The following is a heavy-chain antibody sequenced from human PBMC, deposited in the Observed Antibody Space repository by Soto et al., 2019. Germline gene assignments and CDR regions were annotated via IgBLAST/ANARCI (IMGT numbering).Heavy chain of an antibody. V-gene: IGHV1-18*01. CDR3: AREDSSGYYYYYYYYGMDV. CDR1: GYTFTSYG. CDR2: ISAYNGNT. Sequence: VSVKVSCKASGYTFTSYGICWVRQAPGKGLEWMGWISAYNGNTNYAQKLQGRVTMTTDTSTSTAYMELRSLRSDDTAVYYCAREDSSGYYYYYYYYGMDVWGQGTTVTVSS. D-gene: IGHD3-22*01. J-gene: IGHJ6*02.